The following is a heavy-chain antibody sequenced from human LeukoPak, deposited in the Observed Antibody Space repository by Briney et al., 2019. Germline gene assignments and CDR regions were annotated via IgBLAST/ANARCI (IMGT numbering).Heavy chain of an antibody. D-gene: IGHD1-1*01. V-gene: IGHV3-23*01. CDR1: GFTFSNYA. CDR2: ISGRGGSK. Sequence: GGSLRLSCAASGFTFSNYAISWVRQARGKGLERVSTISGRGGSKYYAESVKGRFTVSSDNSENMLYIQMNSPRAEDTAVYYCAKALQVDYYYYYMDVWGKGTTVTVSS. CDR3: AKALQVDYYYYYMDV. J-gene: IGHJ6*03.